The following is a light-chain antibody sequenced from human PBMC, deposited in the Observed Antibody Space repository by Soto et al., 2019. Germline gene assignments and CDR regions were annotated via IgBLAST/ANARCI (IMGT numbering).Light chain of an antibody. V-gene: IGLV2-23*01. CDR1: SSDVGSYNL. J-gene: IGLJ2*01. CDR3: RSYAGIMPVV. CDR2: EGS. Sequence: QSALTQPASVSGSPGQSITISCTGTSSDVGSYNLVSWYQQNPGKAPKLMIYEGSKRPSGVSNRFSGSKSGNTASLTISGLQAADEADYHCRSYAGIMPVVFGGGTNLTVL.